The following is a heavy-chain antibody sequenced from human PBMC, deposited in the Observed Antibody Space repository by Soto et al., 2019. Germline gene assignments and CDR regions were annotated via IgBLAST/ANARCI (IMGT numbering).Heavy chain of an antibody. CDR3: ASLVPAAVLENIVVVVAAFPPYGMDV. CDR1: GGSISSSSYY. Sequence: QLQLQESGPGLVKPSETLSLTCTVSGGSISSSSYYWGWIRQPPGKGLEWIGSIYYSGSTYYNPSHKNRVTISVDTSNNQFPLKLSSVTAADTAVYYCASLVPAAVLENIVVVVAAFPPYGMDVWGQGTTVTVSS. J-gene: IGHJ6*02. D-gene: IGHD2-15*01. CDR2: IYYSGST. V-gene: IGHV4-39*01.